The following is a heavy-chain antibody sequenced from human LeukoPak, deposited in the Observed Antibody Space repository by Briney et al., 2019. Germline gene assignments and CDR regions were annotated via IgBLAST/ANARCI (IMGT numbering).Heavy chain of an antibody. CDR3: ITAVVTADEPYYYGMDV. Sequence: SVRVSCKASGGTFSSYAISWVRQAPGQGLEWMGRIIPILGIANYAQKFQGRVTITADKSTSTAYMELSSLRSEDTAVYYCITAVVTADEPYYYGMDVWGQGTTVTVSS. J-gene: IGHJ6*02. D-gene: IGHD2-21*02. CDR1: GGTFSSYA. CDR2: IIPILGIA. V-gene: IGHV1-69*04.